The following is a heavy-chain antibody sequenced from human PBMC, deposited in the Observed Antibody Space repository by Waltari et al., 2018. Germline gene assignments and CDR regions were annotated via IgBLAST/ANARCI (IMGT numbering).Heavy chain of an antibody. CDR1: GGTFSSYA. D-gene: IGHD6-13*01. Sequence: QVQLVQSGAEVKKPGSSVKVSCKASGGTFSSYAISWVRQAPGQGLEWMGWINPNSGGTNYAQKFQGRVTMTRDTSISTAYMELSRLRSDDTAVYYCARDQAAAGDYWGQGTLVTVSS. CDR3: ARDQAAAGDY. V-gene: IGHV1-2*02. CDR2: INPNSGGT. J-gene: IGHJ4*02.